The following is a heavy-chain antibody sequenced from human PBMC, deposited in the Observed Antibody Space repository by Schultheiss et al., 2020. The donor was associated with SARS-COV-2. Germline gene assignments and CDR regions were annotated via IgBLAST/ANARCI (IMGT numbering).Heavy chain of an antibody. Sequence: ASVKVSCKASGYTFISYGVGWVRQAPGQGLEWMGWISAYNGNTNYAQKLQGRVTMTTDTSTSTAYMELRSLRSDDTAVYYCAREYSSGWYGGDYWGQGTLVTVSS. D-gene: IGHD6-19*01. CDR3: AREYSSGWYGGDY. V-gene: IGHV1-18*01. J-gene: IGHJ4*02. CDR1: GYTFISYG. CDR2: ISAYNGNT.